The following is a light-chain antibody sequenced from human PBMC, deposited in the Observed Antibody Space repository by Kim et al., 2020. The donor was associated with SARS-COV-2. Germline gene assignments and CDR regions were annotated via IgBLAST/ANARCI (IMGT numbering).Light chain of an antibody. CDR1: SSDVGGYDY. CDR2: DVS. CDR3: CSSVGRDSLV. J-gene: IGLJ2*01. V-gene: IGLV2-11*01. Sequence: QSALTQPRSVSGSPGQSVTISCTGTSSDVGGYDYVSWYQHHPGKAPKLMIYDVSMRPSGVPDRFSGSKSGNTASLTISGLQAEDEADYYCCSSVGRDSLVFGGGTKLTVL.